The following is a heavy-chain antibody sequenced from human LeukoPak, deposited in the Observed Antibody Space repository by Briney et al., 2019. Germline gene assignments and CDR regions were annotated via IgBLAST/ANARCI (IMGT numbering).Heavy chain of an antibody. Sequence: SVKVSCKASGGTFSSYAISWVRQAPGQGLEWMGGIIPIFGTANYAQKFQGRVTITADESTSTAYMELSNLRSEDTAVYYCATNKPQGVVVPAAIYYYYYGMDVWGKGTTVTVSS. J-gene: IGHJ6*04. CDR3: ATNKPQGVVVPAAIYYYYYGMDV. D-gene: IGHD2-2*01. V-gene: IGHV1-69*13. CDR1: GGTFSSYA. CDR2: IIPIFGTA.